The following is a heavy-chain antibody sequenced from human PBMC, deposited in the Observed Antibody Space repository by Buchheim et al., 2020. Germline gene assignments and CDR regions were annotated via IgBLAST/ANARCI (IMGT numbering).Heavy chain of an antibody. Sequence: QVQLQESGPGLVKPSGTLSLTCAVSGDSIRSSNWWSWVRQPPGKGLEWIGEIYYSGSTNYNPSLMSRVTISVDNFENQFSLRLSSVTAADTAVYYCARVGYNYAYYFDPWGQGTL. J-gene: IGHJ4*02. CDR1: GDSIRSSNW. V-gene: IGHV4-4*02. CDR2: IYYSGST. CDR3: ARVGYNYAYYFDP. D-gene: IGHD5-18*01.